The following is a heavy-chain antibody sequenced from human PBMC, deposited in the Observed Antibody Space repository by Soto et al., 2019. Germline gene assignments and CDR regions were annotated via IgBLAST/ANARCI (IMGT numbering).Heavy chain of an antibody. Sequence: QVQLVESGGGVAQPGRSLRVSCAASGFTFSGYAMHWVRQAPGKGLEWVAIIGYDGSLESYAESVKGRFTISRDNSNNTLFLLMYSLRPEDTAVYYCAREHYDSSGYYRIDSWCQGTLVTVSS. CDR2: IGYDGSLE. J-gene: IGHJ4*02. V-gene: IGHV3-30-3*01. CDR3: AREHYDSSGYYRIDS. CDR1: GFTFSGYA. D-gene: IGHD3-22*01.